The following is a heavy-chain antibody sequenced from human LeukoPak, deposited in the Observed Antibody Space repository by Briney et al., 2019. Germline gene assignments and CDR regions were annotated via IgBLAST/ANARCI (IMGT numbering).Heavy chain of an antibody. D-gene: IGHD5-12*01. CDR3: TTDALPRVRGYSGYGDGYYFDY. CDR1: GFTFSSYA. V-gene: IGHV3-15*01. Sequence: PGGSLRLSCAASGFTFSSYAMSWVRQAPGKGLEWVGRIKSKTDGGTTDYAAPVKGRFTISRDDSKNTLYLQMNSLKTEDTAVYYCTTDALPRVRGYSGYGDGYYFDYWGQGTLVTVSS. J-gene: IGHJ4*02. CDR2: IKSKTDGGTT.